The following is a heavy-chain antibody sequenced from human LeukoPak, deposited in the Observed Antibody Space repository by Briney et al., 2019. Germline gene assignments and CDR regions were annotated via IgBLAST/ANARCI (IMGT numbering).Heavy chain of an antibody. D-gene: IGHD5-12*01. CDR2: IYYSGST. V-gene: IGHV4-59*08. Sequence: SETLSLTCTVSGGSISSYYLNWIRRPPGKGLEWIGYIYYSGSTNYNPSLKSRVTISLDTSKNQFSLKLSSVTAADTAVYYCARSGGYAAAGDYWGQGTLVTVSS. CDR1: GGSISSYY. CDR3: ARSGGYAAAGDY. J-gene: IGHJ4*02.